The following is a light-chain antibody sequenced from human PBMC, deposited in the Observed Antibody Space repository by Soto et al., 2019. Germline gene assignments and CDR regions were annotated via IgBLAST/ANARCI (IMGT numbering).Light chain of an antibody. CDR3: QQYARSPYP. V-gene: IGKV3-20*01. J-gene: IGKJ2*01. CDR2: AVS. Sequence: EIVLTQSPGTLSLSPGARVTLSCRASQSITSNYLASYQQKPSQAPMLIVSAVSVRPNGIPDRFSGSGSGTDFTRTVSRLEPEDFALYYCQQYARSPYPVGRGTQLEIK. CDR1: QSITSNY.